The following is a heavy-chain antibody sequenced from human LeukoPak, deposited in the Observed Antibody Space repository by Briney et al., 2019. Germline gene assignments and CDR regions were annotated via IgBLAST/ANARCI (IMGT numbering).Heavy chain of an antibody. J-gene: IGHJ4*02. CDR1: GFTFSSYS. V-gene: IGHV3-21*01. D-gene: IGHD1-26*01. CDR2: ISSSSSYI. Sequence: GGSLRLSCAASGFTFSSYSMNWVRQAPGKGLEWVSSISSSSSYINYADSVKGRFTISRDNAKNSLYLQMNSLRAEDTAVYYCARGGGGSYYHLLDYWGQGTLVTVSS. CDR3: ARGGGGSYYHLLDY.